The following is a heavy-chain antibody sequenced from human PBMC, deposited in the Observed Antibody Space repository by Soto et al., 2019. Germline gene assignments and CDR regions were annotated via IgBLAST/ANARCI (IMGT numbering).Heavy chain of an antibody. Sequence: EVQLLESGGALVQPGGSLRLSCVASGFTFTNYAMSWVRQAPGKGLEWVSSVSGSGGSTYYPDSVKGRFTISRNSSKNTVYLQMNSLRADDTAVYYCAKDLEGSGYDSGNDYWGQGTLVTVSS. J-gene: IGHJ4*02. V-gene: IGHV3-23*01. D-gene: IGHD5-12*01. CDR2: VSGSGGST. CDR3: AKDLEGSGYDSGNDY. CDR1: GFTFTNYA.